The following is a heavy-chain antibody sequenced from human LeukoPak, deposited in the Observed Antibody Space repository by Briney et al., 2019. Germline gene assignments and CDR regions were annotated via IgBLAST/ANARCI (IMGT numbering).Heavy chain of an antibody. CDR1: GLAFSAYK. CDR3: AKVSREWELRDY. Sequence: PGGSLRLSCAASGLAFSAYKMHWVRQAPRKGLVWVSRISTDGYTTDYADFVQGRFTASRDNTKNTWSLEMNSLRAEDTAVYYCAKVSREWELRDYWGQGTLVTVSS. V-gene: IGHV3-74*01. D-gene: IGHD1-26*01. J-gene: IGHJ4*02. CDR2: ISTDGYTT.